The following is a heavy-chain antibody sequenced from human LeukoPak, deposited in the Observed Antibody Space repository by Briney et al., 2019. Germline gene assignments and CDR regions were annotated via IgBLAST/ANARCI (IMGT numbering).Heavy chain of an antibody. Sequence: AASVNVSCKASGYTFTSYGISWVRQAPGQGLEWMGWISAYNGNTNYAQKLQGRVTMTTDTSTSTAYMELRSLRSDDTAVYYCARDCSGGGSCYVGWGQGTLVTVSS. D-gene: IGHD2-15*01. J-gene: IGHJ4*02. V-gene: IGHV1-18*01. CDR1: GYTFTSYG. CDR3: ARDCSGGGSCYVG. CDR2: ISAYNGNT.